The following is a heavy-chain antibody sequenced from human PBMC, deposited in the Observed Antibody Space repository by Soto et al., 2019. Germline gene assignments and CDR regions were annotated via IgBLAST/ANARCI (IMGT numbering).Heavy chain of an antibody. D-gene: IGHD2-2*01. V-gene: IGHV3-23*01. CDR1: GFSVSDYA. CDR2: ISESGGRT. CDR3: AKRSPYSSGCYSPILEY. Sequence: GSLRLSCAASGFSVSDYAMSWVRQAPVKGLEWVSVISESGGRTHYADSVRGRFTVSRDNSKNSLSLRMNSLRDEDTTVYFCAKRSPYSSGCYSPILEYWGQGAMVTVAS. J-gene: IGHJ4*02.